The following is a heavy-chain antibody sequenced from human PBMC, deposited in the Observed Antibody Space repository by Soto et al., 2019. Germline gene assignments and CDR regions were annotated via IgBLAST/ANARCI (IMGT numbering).Heavy chain of an antibody. CDR1: GFTFSSYA. J-gene: IGHJ4*02. CDR3: ARGPKPSGWYWGY. Sequence: PGGSLRLSCAASGFTFSSYAMSWVRQAPGKGLEWVSAISGSGGTNYAQKFQGRVTMTRDTSISTAYMELSRLRSDDTAVYYCARGPKPSGWYWGYWGQGTLVTVSS. CDR2: ISGSGGT. V-gene: IGHV3-23*01. D-gene: IGHD6-19*01.